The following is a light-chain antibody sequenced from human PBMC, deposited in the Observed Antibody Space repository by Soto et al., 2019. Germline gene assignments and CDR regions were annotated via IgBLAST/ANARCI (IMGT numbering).Light chain of an antibody. CDR2: GTS. J-gene: IGKJ1*01. Sequence: EIVLTQVPGTLSLSPGQRATLSCRASQSVRSTCLAWYQQKPGQAPRLLIYGTSSRATGIPDRFSGSGSGTDFTLTLSRLEPEDFVVYYFQQCDSSPWTFGQGTKVEIK. CDR1: QSVRSTC. V-gene: IGKV3-20*01. CDR3: QQCDSSPWT.